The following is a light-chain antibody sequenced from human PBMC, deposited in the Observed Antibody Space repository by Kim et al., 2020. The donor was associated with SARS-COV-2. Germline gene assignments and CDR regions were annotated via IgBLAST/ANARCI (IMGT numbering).Light chain of an antibody. Sequence: DIQMTQSPSSLSASVGDRVTITCRASQTFGNDLNWYQQKPGKAPKPLIYTASSLQSGVPSRFSGSGSGTDFTLTNISLQPEDFANSFCHPNDRTTHFGRGTKLE. V-gene: IGKV1-39*01. CDR2: TAS. CDR1: QTFGND. J-gene: IGKJ4*01. CDR3: HPNDRTTH.